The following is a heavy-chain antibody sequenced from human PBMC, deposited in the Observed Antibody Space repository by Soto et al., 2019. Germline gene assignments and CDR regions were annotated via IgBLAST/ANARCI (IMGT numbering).Heavy chain of an antibody. CDR3: ARDPLATRGSGSYSDWYFDL. V-gene: IGHV1-46*03. D-gene: IGHD3-10*01. J-gene: IGHJ2*01. CDR2: INPSGGST. CDR1: GYTFTSYY. Sequence: ASVEVSCKASGYTFTSYYMHWVRQAPGQGLEWMGIINPSGGSTSYAQKFQGRVTMTRDTSTSTVYMELSSLRSEDTAVYYCARDPLATRGSGSYSDWYFDLWGRGTLVTVS.